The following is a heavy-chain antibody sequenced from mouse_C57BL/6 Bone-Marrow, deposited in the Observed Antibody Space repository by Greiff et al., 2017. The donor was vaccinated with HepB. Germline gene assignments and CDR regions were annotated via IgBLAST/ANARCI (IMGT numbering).Heavy chain of an antibody. Sequence: QVQLQQSGAELARPGASVKMSCKASGYTFTSYTMHWVKQSPGQGLEWIGYINPSSGYTKYNQKFKDKATLTADKSSSTAYMQLSSLTSEDSAVYYCVYYSWFAYWGQGTLVTVSA. CDR2: INPSSGYT. J-gene: IGHJ3*01. D-gene: IGHD1-1*01. CDR1: GYTFTSYT. CDR3: VYYSWFAY. V-gene: IGHV1-4*01.